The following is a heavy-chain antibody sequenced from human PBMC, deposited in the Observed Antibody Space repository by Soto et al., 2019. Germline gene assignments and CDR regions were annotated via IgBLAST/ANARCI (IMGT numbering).Heavy chain of an antibody. CDR3: ARGAAAAGNGYYYYYYMDV. J-gene: IGHJ6*03. V-gene: IGHV1-2*04. CDR2: INPNSGGT. D-gene: IGHD6-13*01. Sequence: ASVKVSCKASGYTFTGYYMHWVRQAPGQGLEWMGWINPNSGGTNCAQKFQGWVTMTRDTSISTAYMELSRLRSDDTAVYYCARGAAAAGNGYYYYYYMDVWGKGTTVTVSS. CDR1: GYTFTGYY.